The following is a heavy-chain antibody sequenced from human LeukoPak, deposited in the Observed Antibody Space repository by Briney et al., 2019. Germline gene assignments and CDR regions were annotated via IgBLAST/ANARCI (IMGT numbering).Heavy chain of an antibody. Sequence: PGGSLRLSCAASGFTFSSYAMSWIRQPPGKGLEWIGEINHSGSTTYNPALKSRVTISVDTSKNQFSLKLSSVTAADSAVYYCAREDVWFGESHTDYWGQGTLVTVSS. D-gene: IGHD3-10*01. V-gene: IGHV4-34*01. J-gene: IGHJ4*02. CDR2: INHSGST. CDR3: AREDVWFGESHTDY. CDR1: GFTFSSYA.